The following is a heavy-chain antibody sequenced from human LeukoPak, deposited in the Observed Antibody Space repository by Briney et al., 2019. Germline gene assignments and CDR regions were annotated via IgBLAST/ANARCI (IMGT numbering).Heavy chain of an antibody. CDR1: GGSISSGGYS. CDR2: IYHSGST. CDR3: ARGSVDYYGSGSYYTGGGEWSDP. V-gene: IGHV4-30-2*01. J-gene: IGHJ5*02. Sequence: SETLSLTCAVSGGSISSGGYSWSWIRQPPGKGLEWIGYIYHSGSTYYNPSLKSRVTISVDRSKNQFSLKLGSVTAADTAVYYCARGSVDYYGSGSYYTGGGEWSDPWGQGTLVTVSS. D-gene: IGHD3-10*01.